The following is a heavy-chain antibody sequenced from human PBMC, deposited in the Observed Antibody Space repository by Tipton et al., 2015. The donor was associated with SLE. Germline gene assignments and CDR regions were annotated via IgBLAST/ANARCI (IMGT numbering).Heavy chain of an antibody. CDR1: GGSISSGGYS. J-gene: IGHJ6*02. D-gene: IGHD3-22*01. V-gene: IGHV4-30-2*01. CDR3: ARGYYDSSGYFPLGMDV. CDR2: IYHSGST. Sequence: TLSLTCAVSGGSISSGGYSWSWIRQPPGKGLEWIGYIYHSGSTYHNPSLKSRVTISVDRSKNQFSLKLSSVTAADTAVYYCARGYYDSSGYFPLGMDVWGQGTTVTVSS.